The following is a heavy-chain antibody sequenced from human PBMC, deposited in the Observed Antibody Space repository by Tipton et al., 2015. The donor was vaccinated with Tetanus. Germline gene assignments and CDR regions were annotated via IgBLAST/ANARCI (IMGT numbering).Heavy chain of an antibody. CDR3: ARRSLTNYGLDV. CDR1: GFSLSDYW. J-gene: IGHJ6*02. V-gene: IGHV3-11*04. Sequence: SLRLSCAASGFSLSDYWMSWIRQTPGKGLEWVAYISASGHPIFYTDSVKGRFTISRDHAKNTVYLQMNSLRAEDTAVYFCARRSLTNYGLDVWGQGTPVTVSS. CDR2: ISASGHPI. D-gene: IGHD1-1*01.